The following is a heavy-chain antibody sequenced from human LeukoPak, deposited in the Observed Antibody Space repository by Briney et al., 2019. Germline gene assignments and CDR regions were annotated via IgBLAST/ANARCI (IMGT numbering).Heavy chain of an antibody. CDR1: GFTFDDYG. J-gene: IGHJ1*01. Sequence: GGSLRLSCAASGFTFDDYGMSWVRQAPGKGLVWVSRIKSDGSTNYADSVKGRFTISRDNAKNTVSLQMNSLRAEDTGVYYCARAPSEIGGYYPEYFRHWGQGTLVTVSS. V-gene: IGHV3-74*01. CDR3: ARAPSEIGGYYPEYFRH. CDR2: IKSDGST. D-gene: IGHD3-22*01.